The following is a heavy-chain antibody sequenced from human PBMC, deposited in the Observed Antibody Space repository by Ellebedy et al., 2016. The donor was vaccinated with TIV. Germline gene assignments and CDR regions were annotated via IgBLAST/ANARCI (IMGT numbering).Heavy chain of an antibody. J-gene: IGHJ3*02. CDR2: ISYDGGNK. CDR3: ARGTPGGSANDAFDI. V-gene: IGHV3-30*03. D-gene: IGHD3-10*01. Sequence: GESLKISCAASGFTFSSYDMHWVRQAPGKGLEWVAVISYDGGNKYYADSVKGRFTISRDNSKNTLYLQMNSLRAEDTAVYYCARGTPGGSANDAFDIWGQGTMVTVSS. CDR1: GFTFSSYD.